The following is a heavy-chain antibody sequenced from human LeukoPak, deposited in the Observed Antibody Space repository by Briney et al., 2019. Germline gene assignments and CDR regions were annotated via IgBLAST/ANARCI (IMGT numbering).Heavy chain of an antibody. D-gene: IGHD3-10*01. CDR1: GYTLTGYY. Sequence: ASVKVSCKASGYTLTGYYMHWVRQAPGQGLEWVGWISANSGGTNYAQRFQGRVTMTRDTSISTAYMELSGLRSDDTAVYYCARGTLVRGSGWFDPWGQGTLVTVSS. J-gene: IGHJ5*02. CDR2: ISANSGGT. CDR3: ARGTLVRGSGWFDP. V-gene: IGHV1-2*02.